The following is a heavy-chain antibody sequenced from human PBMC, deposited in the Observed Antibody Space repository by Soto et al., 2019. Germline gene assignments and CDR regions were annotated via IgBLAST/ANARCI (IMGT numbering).Heavy chain of an antibody. CDR3: ARDPYYDSSGYYPFYFDY. J-gene: IGHJ4*02. D-gene: IGHD3-22*01. Sequence: GGSLRLSCAASGFTFSSYSMNWVRQAPGKGLEWVSYISSSSSTIYYADSVKGRYTISRDNAKNSLYLQMNSLRDEDTAVYYCARDPYYDSSGYYPFYFDYWGQGTLVTVSS. CDR2: ISSSSSTI. V-gene: IGHV3-48*02. CDR1: GFTFSSYS.